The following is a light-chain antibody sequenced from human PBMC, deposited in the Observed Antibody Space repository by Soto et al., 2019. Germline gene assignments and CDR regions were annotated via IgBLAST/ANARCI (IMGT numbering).Light chain of an antibody. J-gene: IGLJ2*01. CDR2: EGS. CDR1: SSDVGSYNL. CDR3: SSYTSSSTLGVV. V-gene: IGLV2-14*02. Sequence: QSVLTQPASVSGSPGQSITISCTGTSSDVGSYNLVSWYQQHPGKAPKLMIYEGSKRPSGVSNRFSGSKSGNTASLTISGLQAEDEADYYCSSYTSSSTLGVVFGGGTKLTVL.